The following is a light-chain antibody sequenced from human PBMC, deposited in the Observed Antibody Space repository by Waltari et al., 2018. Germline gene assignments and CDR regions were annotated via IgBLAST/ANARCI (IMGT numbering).Light chain of an antibody. V-gene: IGKV4-1*01. J-gene: IGKJ2*01. CDR2: WSS. CDR1: QSVFYSSNNKNY. CDR3: QQYYTTPPYT. Sequence: DIVMTQSPDSLAVSLGERATINCKSSQSVFYSSNNKNYLAWYQKKPEQPPKLLIDWSSTRDSGVPDRFSGSGSGTDFTLTISSLQAEDVAVYYCQQYYTTPPYTFGQGTKLEIK.